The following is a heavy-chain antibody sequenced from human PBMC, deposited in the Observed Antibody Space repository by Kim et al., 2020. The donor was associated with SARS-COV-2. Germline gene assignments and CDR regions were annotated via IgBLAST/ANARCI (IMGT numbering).Heavy chain of an antibody. D-gene: IGHD3-10*01. CDR1: GGSISSGGYY. Sequence: SETLSLTCTVSGGSISSGGYYWSWIRQHPGKGLEWIGYIYYSGSTYYNPSLKSRVTISVDTSKNQFSLKLSSVTAADTAVYYCARAGEVYDVEYFDYWGQGTLVTVSS. V-gene: IGHV4-31*03. J-gene: IGHJ4*02. CDR3: ARAGEVYDVEYFDY. CDR2: IYYSGST.